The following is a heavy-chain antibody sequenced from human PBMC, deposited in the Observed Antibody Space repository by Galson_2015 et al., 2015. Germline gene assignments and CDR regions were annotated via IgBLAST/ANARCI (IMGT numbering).Heavy chain of an antibody. V-gene: IGHV3-30-3*01. CDR1: GFTFSSYA. CDR2: ISYDGSNK. CDR3: ARDDIWVSFDI. J-gene: IGHJ3*02. Sequence: SLRLSCAASGFTFSSYAMHWVRQAPGKGLEWVAVISYDGSNKYYADSVKGRFTISRDNSKNTLYLQMNSLRAEDTAVYYCARDDIWVSFDIWGQGTMVTVSS. D-gene: IGHD3-9*01.